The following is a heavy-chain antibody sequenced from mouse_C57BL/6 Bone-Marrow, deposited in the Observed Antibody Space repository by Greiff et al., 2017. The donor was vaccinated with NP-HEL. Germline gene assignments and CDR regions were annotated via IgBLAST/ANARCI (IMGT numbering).Heavy chain of an antibody. V-gene: IGHV1-55*01. D-gene: IGHD2-3*01. CDR3: ARRGWFRTLAY. J-gene: IGHJ3*01. CDR1: GYTFTSYW. CDR2: IYPGSGST. Sequence: QVQLKQSGAELVKPGASVKMSCKASGYTFTSYWITWVKQRPGQGLEWIGDIYPGSGSTNYNEKFKSKATLTVDTSSSTAYMQLSSLTSEDSAVYYCARRGWFRTLAYWGQGTLVTVSA.